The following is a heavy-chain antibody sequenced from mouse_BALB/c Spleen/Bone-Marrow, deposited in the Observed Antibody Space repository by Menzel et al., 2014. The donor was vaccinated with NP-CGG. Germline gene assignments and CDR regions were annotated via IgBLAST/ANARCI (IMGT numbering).Heavy chain of an antibody. V-gene: IGHV1S34*01. J-gene: IGHJ3*01. CDR3: ASPIYYDSWFAY. CDR1: GYSFTGYY. D-gene: IGHD2-4*01. Sequence: LVKTGASVKISCKASGYSFTGYYIHWVKQSHGKSLEWIGCISCYNGATSYNQKFKGKATFTVDTSSSTAYVQFNSLTSEDSAVYYCASPIYYDSWFAYWGQGTLVTVSA. CDR2: ISCYNGAT.